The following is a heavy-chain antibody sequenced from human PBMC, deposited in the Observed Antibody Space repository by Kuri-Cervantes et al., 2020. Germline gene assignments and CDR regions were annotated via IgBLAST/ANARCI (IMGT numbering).Heavy chain of an antibody. CDR2: IYHSGST. CDR3: ARGDYGDSFDY. J-gene: IGHJ4*02. Sequence: GSLRLSCAVSGGFISSSNWWSWVRQPPGKGLEWIGEIYHSGSTNYNPSLKSRVTISVDTSKNQFSLKLSSVTAADTAVYYCARGDYGDSFDYWGQGTLVTVSS. V-gene: IGHV4-4*02. CDR1: GGFISSSNW. D-gene: IGHD4-17*01.